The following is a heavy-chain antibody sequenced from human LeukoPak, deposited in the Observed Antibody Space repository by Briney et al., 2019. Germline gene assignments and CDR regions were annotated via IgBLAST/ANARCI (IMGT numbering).Heavy chain of an antibody. Sequence: ASVKVSCKASGYTFTDYYMHWVRQAPGQGLEWMGWINPNSGGTNYAQKFQGRVTMTRDTSISTAYMELSRLRSEDTAVYYCARGTTYYYGSGSGPEDYWGQGTLVTVSS. J-gene: IGHJ4*02. CDR1: GYTFTDYY. CDR3: ARGTTYYYGSGSGPEDY. CDR2: INPNSGGT. D-gene: IGHD3-10*01. V-gene: IGHV1-2*02.